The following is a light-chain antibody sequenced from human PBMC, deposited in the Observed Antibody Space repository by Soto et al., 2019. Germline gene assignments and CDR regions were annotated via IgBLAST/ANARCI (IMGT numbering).Light chain of an antibody. CDR3: QVWDTTSDPEGV. CDR2: YDR. V-gene: IGLV3-21*04. CDR1: NIGSKS. J-gene: IGLJ3*02. Sequence: TCGGSNIGSKSVNWYQQKPGQAPVLIMFYDRVRPSGIPARFSGSNSGNTATLTISGVEVGDEADYYCQVWDTTSDPEGVFGGGTQLTVL.